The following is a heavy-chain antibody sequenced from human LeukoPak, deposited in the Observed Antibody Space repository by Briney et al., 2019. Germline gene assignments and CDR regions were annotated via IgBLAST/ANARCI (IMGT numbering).Heavy chain of an antibody. V-gene: IGHV1-18*01. J-gene: IGHJ4*02. CDR1: GYTFNTYG. Sequence: GALVKVSCKASGYTFNTYGISWVRQAPGQGLEWMGWISTYNGDVNYVQNLQGRVTMTTDTSASTAYMELMSLRSDDTAVYYCLRDAQRPRLTPDYWGQGTLVTVSS. D-gene: IGHD6-25*01. CDR3: LRDAQRPRLTPDY. CDR2: ISTYNGDV.